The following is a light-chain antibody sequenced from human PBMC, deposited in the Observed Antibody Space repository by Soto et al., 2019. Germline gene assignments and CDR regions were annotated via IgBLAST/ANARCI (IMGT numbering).Light chain of an antibody. CDR2: DAS. CDR1: QSISSW. CDR3: QQYNSPWT. J-gene: IGKJ1*01. V-gene: IGKV1-5*01. Sequence: DIQMTQSPSTLSASVGDRVTITCRASQSISSWLAWYQQKPGKAPKLLIYDASSLASGVPSRFSGSGSGTEFPLTISSLPPDDFASYSCQQYNSPWTFGQGTKVEIK.